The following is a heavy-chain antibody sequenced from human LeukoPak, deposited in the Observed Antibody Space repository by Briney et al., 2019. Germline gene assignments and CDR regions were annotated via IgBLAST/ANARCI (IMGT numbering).Heavy chain of an antibody. CDR3: ASDDGVGMDV. Sequence: SQTLSPTCAVSGGSISSGGYSWSWIRQPPGKGLEWIGYIYHSGSTYYNPSLKSRVTISVDRSKNQFSLKLSSVTAADTAVYYCASDDGVGMDVWGQGTTVTVSS. D-gene: IGHD5-24*01. J-gene: IGHJ6*02. CDR1: GGSISSGGYS. CDR2: IYHSGST. V-gene: IGHV4-30-2*01.